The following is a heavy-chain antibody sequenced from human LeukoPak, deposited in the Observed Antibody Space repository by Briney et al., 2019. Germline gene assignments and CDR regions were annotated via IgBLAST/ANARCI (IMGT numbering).Heavy chain of an antibody. CDR1: GVSISSYY. CDR3: ARGGYYDKEAFDI. CDR2: IYYSGSS. Sequence: SESLSRTGTGSGVSISSYYWIWIRQPPGKGLEGMGYIYYSGSSNYNPSLKSGVTISVDTSKNEFSLKLSCLTAADPAVYYCARGGYYDKEAFDIWGQGTIVTVSS. J-gene: IGHJ3*02. V-gene: IGHV4-59*01. D-gene: IGHD3-22*01.